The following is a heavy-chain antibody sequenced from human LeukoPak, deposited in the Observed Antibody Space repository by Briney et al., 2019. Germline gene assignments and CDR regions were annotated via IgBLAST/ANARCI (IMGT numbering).Heavy chain of an antibody. CDR2: IYYSGST. CDR3: ARDLVSGQNDFWSGYWFDP. Sequence: PSETLSLTCTVSGGSISSYYWSWIRQPPGKGLEWIGYIYYSGSTNYNPSLKSRDTISVDTSKNQFSLKLSSVTAADTAVYYCARDLVSGQNDFWSGYWFDPWGQGTLVTVSS. V-gene: IGHV4-59*01. CDR1: GGSISSYY. D-gene: IGHD3-3*01. J-gene: IGHJ5*02.